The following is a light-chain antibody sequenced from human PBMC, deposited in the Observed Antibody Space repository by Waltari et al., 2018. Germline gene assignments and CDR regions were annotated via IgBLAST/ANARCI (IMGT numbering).Light chain of an antibody. Sequence: TQSPATLSVSPGERVTLSCRASQSVYRYLAWYPQKPGQAPRLLIYGASTRSSGIPDRFSGSGSVTEFTLNISSLQSEDFAVYYCYQYSNWPPYSFGQGTMLEIK. CDR3: YQYSNWPPYS. CDR2: GAS. J-gene: IGKJ2*03. V-gene: IGKV3-15*01. CDR1: QSVYRY.